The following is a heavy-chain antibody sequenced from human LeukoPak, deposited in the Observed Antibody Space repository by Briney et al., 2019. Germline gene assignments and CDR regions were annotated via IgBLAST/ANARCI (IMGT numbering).Heavy chain of an antibody. V-gene: IGHV4-34*03. Sequence: PSETLSLTCAVYGGSFSGYYWSWIRQPPGKGLEWIGEINHTGSTNYNPSLKSRVTISVDTSKNQFSLKLSSVTAADTAVYYCISSSSSVYYYYYMDVWGKGTTVTVSS. D-gene: IGHD6-6*01. CDR1: GGSFSGYY. CDR3: ISSSSSVYYYYYMDV. J-gene: IGHJ6*03. CDR2: INHTGST.